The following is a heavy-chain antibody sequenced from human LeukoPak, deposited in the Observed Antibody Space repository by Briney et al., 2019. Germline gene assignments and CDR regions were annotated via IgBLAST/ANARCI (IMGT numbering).Heavy chain of an antibody. J-gene: IGHJ4*02. V-gene: IGHV3-30-3*01. CDR1: GLTFSSYS. CDR2: LSSDGGNK. CDR3: ASSPLGMGRDY. Sequence: GRSLRLSCAASGLTFSSYSMHWVRQAPGKGLEWVAVLSSDGGNKYYADSVKGRFTISRDNSKNTLSPQMNSLRAEDTAVYYCASSPLGMGRDYWGQGTLVTVSS. D-gene: IGHD7-27*01.